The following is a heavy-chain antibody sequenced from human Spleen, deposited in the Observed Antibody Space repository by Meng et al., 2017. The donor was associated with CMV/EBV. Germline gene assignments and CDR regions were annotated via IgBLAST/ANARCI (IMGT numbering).Heavy chain of an antibody. CDR2: INGNGGNT. D-gene: IGHD3-22*01. V-gene: IGHV3-23*01. CDR1: GFTFSSA. Sequence: GESLKISCSASGFTFSSAMSWVRQAPGKGLEWVSGINGNGGNTHYAESVKGRFTISRDNSKKPLYLQMRSLRAEDTAVYYCASPSRGWFYGMDVWGQGTPVTVSS. J-gene: IGHJ6*02. CDR3: ASPSRGWFYGMDV.